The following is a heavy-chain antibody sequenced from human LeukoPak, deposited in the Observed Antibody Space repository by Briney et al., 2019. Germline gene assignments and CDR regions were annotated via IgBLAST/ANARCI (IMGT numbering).Heavy chain of an antibody. CDR3: ARLHHGSQTFDY. J-gene: IGHJ4*02. V-gene: IGHV3-33*01. Sequence: GGSLRLSCAASGFTFSSYGMHWVRQAPGKGLEWVAVIWYDGSNKYYADSAKGRFTISRDNSKNTLYLQMNSLRAEDTAVYYCARLHHGSQTFDYWGQGTLVTVSS. CDR1: GFTFSSYG. CDR2: IWYDGSNK.